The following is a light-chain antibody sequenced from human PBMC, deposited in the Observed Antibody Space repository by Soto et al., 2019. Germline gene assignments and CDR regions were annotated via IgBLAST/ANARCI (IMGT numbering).Light chain of an antibody. Sequence: QSVLTQPASVSGSPGQSVTISCTGTSSDVGGYNYVSWYQQHPGTAPKLIIYEVNNRPLGVSNRFSGSKSGNTASLTISGLQAGDEAEYFCSSYTTSSSYVFGPGTKVTVL. J-gene: IGLJ1*01. V-gene: IGLV2-14*01. CDR1: SSDVGGYNY. CDR2: EVN. CDR3: SSYTTSSSYV.